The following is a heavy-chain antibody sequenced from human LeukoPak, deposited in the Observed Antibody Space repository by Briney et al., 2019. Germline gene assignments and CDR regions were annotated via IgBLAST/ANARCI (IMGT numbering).Heavy chain of an antibody. Sequence: ASVKVSCKASGYTFTSYDINWVRQATGQGLEWMGWMNPNSGNTGYAQKFQGRVTITRNTSISTAYMELSSLRSEDTAVYYCARGGPAAADPGYYYYYYMDVWGKGTTVTVSS. CDR1: GYTFTSYD. J-gene: IGHJ6*03. CDR2: MNPNSGNT. CDR3: ARGGPAAADPGYYYYYYMDV. D-gene: IGHD6-13*01. V-gene: IGHV1-8*03.